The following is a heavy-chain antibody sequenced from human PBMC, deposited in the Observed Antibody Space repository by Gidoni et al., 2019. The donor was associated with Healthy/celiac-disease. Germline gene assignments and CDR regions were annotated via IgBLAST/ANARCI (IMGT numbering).Heavy chain of an antibody. D-gene: IGHD1-20*01. Sequence: EVQLVESGGGLVKPGESLRLSGAASGFTFNNAWMNWVRQAPGKRLEWVGRIKSKTDGGTTDYAAPVKDRFTILRDDSKNTLYLQMNSLKTEDTAVYYCTLPRLGISAFDIWGQGTMVTVSS. J-gene: IGHJ3*02. V-gene: IGHV3-15*07. CDR3: TLPRLGISAFDI. CDR2: IKSKTDGGTT. CDR1: GFTFNNAW.